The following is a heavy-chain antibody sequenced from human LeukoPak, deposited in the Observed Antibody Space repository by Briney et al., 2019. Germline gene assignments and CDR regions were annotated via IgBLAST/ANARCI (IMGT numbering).Heavy chain of an antibody. D-gene: IGHD2-2*01. CDR2: IYYNGNM. CDR1: GAFTIAYY. J-gene: IGHJ4*02. CDR3: GRHRYCTSTSCTFYFDS. Sequence: SETLSLTCSVSGAFTIAYYWSWIRQPRGRALEWIGYIYYNGNMSFNPSLKSPVTISINTSRNQFSLKMHSVTAADTAVFLRGRHRYCTSTSCTFYFDSWGQGRLVTVSS. V-gene: IGHV4-59*08.